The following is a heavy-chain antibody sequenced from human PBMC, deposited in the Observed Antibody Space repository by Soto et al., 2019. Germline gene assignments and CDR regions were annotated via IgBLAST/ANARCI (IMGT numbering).Heavy chain of an antibody. CDR3: ARGAHYGDFDY. CDR2: IYYSGST. J-gene: IGHJ4*02. Sequence: SETLSLTCTVPGGSISSYYWSWIRQPPGKGLEWIGYIYYSGSTNYNPSLKSRVTISVDTSKNQFSLKLSSVTAADTAVYYCARGAHYGDFDYWGQGTLVTVSS. D-gene: IGHD4-17*01. V-gene: IGHV4-59*01. CDR1: GGSISSYY.